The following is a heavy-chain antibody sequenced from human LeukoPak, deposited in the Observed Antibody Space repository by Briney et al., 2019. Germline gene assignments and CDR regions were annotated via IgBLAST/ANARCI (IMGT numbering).Heavy chain of an antibody. CDR1: GYTFTGYY. J-gene: IGHJ4*02. Sequence: ASVKVSCKASGYTFTGYYMHWVRQAPGQGLEWMGWITPNSGGTNYAQKFQGRVTMTRDTSISTAYMELSRLRSDDTAVYYCARGFRGLNWNDVGFDYWGQGTLVTVSS. CDR3: ARGFRGLNWNDVGFDY. CDR2: ITPNSGGT. D-gene: IGHD1-1*01. V-gene: IGHV1-2*02.